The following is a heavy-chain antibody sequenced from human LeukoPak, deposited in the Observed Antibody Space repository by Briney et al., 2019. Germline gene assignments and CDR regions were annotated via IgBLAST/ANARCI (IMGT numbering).Heavy chain of an antibody. D-gene: IGHD4-23*01. CDR1: GFTFSSYW. CDR3: ARDYDGNLEY. V-gene: IGHV3-7*01. J-gene: IGHJ4*02. CDR2: IEQDGSTK. Sequence: GGSLRLSCAASGFTFSSYWMNWVRQAPGKGLEWVANIEQDGSTKYYADSVKGRFTISRDNAKNSLYLQMNSLRAEDTAVYYCARDYDGNLEYWGQGTPVTVSS.